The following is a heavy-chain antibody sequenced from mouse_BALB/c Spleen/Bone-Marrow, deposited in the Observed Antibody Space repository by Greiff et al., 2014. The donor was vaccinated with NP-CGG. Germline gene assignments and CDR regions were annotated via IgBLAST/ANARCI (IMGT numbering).Heavy chain of an antibody. CDR1: GYTFTSYV. CDR3: ARREDGYGTFYWYFDV. CDR2: INPYNDGT. Sequence: EVQLQQSGPELVKPGASVKMSCKASGYTFTSYVMHWVKQKPGQGLEWIGYINPYNDGTKYNEKFKGKATLTSDKSSSTAYMELSSLTPEDSAVYYCARREDGYGTFYWYFDVWGAGTTVTVSS. V-gene: IGHV1-14*01. J-gene: IGHJ1*01. D-gene: IGHD2-2*01.